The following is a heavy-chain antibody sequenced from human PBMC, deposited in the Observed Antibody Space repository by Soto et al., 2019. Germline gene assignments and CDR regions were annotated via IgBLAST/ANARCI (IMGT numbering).Heavy chain of an antibody. CDR1: GFIFSSYW. V-gene: IGHV3-7*01. Sequence: VQLLESGGGLVQPGGSLRLSCVASGFIFSSYWMSWVRQAPGKGLEWVATIKQDGSDIYYVDSVKGRFTISRDSAKNSLSLQMNSLRAEDTAVYYCARTSSFAAVVWGQRTMVIVSS. J-gene: IGHJ3*01. D-gene: IGHD6-13*01. CDR3: ARTSSFAAVV. CDR2: IKQDGSDI.